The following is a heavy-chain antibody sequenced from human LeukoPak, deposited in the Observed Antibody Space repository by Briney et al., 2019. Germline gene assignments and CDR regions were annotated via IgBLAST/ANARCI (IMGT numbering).Heavy chain of an antibody. CDR1: GYSISSGYY. Sequence: PSETLSLTCTVSGYSISSGYYWGWIRQPPGKGLEWIGSIYHSGSTYYNPSLKSRVTISVDTSKNQFSLKLTSVTAADTAVYHCAREYQLPHDAFDIWGQGTLVTVSS. J-gene: IGHJ3*02. CDR3: AREYQLPHDAFDI. V-gene: IGHV4-38-2*02. D-gene: IGHD2-2*01. CDR2: IYHSGST.